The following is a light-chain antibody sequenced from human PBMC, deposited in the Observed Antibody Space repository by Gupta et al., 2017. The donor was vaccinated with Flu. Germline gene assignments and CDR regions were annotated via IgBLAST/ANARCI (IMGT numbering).Light chain of an antibody. CDR3: QTWGTGYRV. V-gene: IGLV4-69*01. Sequence: QLVLTQPPSASASLGASVKLTCTLSSGRSSYTIAWHQHRPEKGPRFLMRLNSGGSHTKGDGIPDRFSGSSSGAERYLTISSLQSEDEGDYYCQTWGTGYRVFGGGTKLTVL. CDR2: LNSGGSH. CDR1: SGRSSYT. J-gene: IGLJ3*02.